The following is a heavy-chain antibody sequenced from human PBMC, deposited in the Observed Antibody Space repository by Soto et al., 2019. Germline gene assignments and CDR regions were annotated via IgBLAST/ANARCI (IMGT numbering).Heavy chain of an antibody. D-gene: IGHD5-18*01. Sequence: GGSLRLSCAASGFTFNIYGMHWVRQAPDKGLEWVALISYDGSNQYYADSVKGRFTISRDNSKNTLYLQMNSLRAEDTAVYYCAKDFDTAMARWFDYWGQGTLVTVSS. J-gene: IGHJ4*02. V-gene: IGHV3-30*18. CDR3: AKDFDTAMARWFDY. CDR2: ISYDGSNQ. CDR1: GFTFNIYG.